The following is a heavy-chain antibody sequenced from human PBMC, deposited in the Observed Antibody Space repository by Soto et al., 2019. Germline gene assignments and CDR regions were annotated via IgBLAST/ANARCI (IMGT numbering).Heavy chain of an antibody. D-gene: IGHD6-19*01. J-gene: IGHJ5*02. CDR2: IYSSGST. Sequence: SETLCLSCTFSGGSISIYYWSWIGQPAGKGLESIGRIYSSGSTNYNPSLKSRVTMSVDTSKNQFSLKLSSVTAADTAVYYCARIIAVTEFNWFDPWGKGTLVTVS. CDR3: ARIIAVTEFNWFDP. CDR1: GGSISIYY. V-gene: IGHV4-4*07.